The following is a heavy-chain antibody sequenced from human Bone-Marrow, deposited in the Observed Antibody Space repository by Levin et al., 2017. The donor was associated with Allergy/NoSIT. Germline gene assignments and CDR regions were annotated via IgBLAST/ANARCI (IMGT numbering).Heavy chain of an antibody. Sequence: SQTLSLTCTVSGGSISSSSYYWGWIRQPPGKGLEWIGSIYYSGSTYYNPSLKSRVTISVDTSKNQFPLKLSSVTAADTAVYYCAIPGATGVDACDTWGQGTMVTVSS. CDR2: IYYSGST. CDR3: AIPGATGVDACDT. J-gene: IGHJ3*02. V-gene: IGHV4-39*01. CDR1: GGSISSSSYY. D-gene: IGHD7-27*01.